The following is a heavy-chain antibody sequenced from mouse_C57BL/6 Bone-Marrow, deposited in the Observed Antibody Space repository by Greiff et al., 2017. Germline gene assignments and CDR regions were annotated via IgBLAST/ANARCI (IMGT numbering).Heavy chain of an antibody. V-gene: IGHV5-4*03. Sequence: EVKLMESGGGLVKPGGSLKLSCAASGFTFSSYAMSWVRQTPEKRLEWVATISDGGSYTYYPDNVKGRFTVTRDNAKNTRYLQMRHLKSEDTAVYYCARGTPTMVTTYFDYWGQGTTLTVSS. CDR1: GFTFSSYA. D-gene: IGHD2-9*01. CDR2: ISDGGSYT. J-gene: IGHJ2*01. CDR3: ARGTPTMVTTYFDY.